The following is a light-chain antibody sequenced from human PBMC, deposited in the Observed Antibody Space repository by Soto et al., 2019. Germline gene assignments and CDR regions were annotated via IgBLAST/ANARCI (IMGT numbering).Light chain of an antibody. CDR1: QSINSE. CDR3: HQGHNWPLT. V-gene: IGKV3-15*01. J-gene: IGKJ2*01. CDR2: GAS. Sequence: EIVMTQSPATLSLSPGERAALSCRSSQSINSEVAWYQQKPGQPPRLLIYGASIRSTVVPARYTGSESGSEFTVTMSGLHSEDFAVYYCHQGHNWPLTFRQGTRLEI.